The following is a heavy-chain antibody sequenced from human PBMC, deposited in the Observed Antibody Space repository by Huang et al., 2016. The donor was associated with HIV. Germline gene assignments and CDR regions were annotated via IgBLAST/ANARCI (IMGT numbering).Heavy chain of an antibody. D-gene: IGHD2-15*01. Sequence: QVQLQESGPGLVKPSETLSLTCSVSGGSISSHYWSWIRQPPGKGLEWIGSIYYSGVSNYSPSLKCRVFISVDTSRNQFALKLSSVTAADTAVYYCARDRRHCSGGSCYYSDYWGHGTLVTVSS. CDR3: ARDRRHCSGGSCYYSDY. V-gene: IGHV4-59*11. CDR2: IYYSGVS. CDR1: GGSISSHY. J-gene: IGHJ4*01.